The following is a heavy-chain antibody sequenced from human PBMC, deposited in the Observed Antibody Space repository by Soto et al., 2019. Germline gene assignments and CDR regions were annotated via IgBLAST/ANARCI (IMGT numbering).Heavy chain of an antibody. J-gene: IGHJ5*02. CDR1: GGSFSGYY. V-gene: IGHV4-34*01. D-gene: IGHD2-15*01. CDR3: ARAVVAARGWFDP. CDR2: INHSGST. Sequence: QVQLQQWGAGLLKPSETLSLTCAVYGGSFSGYYWSWIRQPPGMGLEWIGEINHSGSTNYNPSLKSRVTISVDTSKNQFSLKLSSVTAADTAVYYCARAVVAARGWFDPWGQGTLVTVSS.